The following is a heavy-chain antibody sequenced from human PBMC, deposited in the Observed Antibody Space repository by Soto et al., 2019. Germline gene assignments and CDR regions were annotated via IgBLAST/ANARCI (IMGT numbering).Heavy chain of an antibody. Sequence: ASVKVSCKASEYTFTGYYLHWVRQAPGQGLEWMGWINPNGGGTIYAQKFQGRLTMTRDTSITTVYMELSRLRSDDTAFYYCATSSDWSPLLDYWGQGTLVTVSS. CDR3: ATSSDWSPLLDY. J-gene: IGHJ4*02. CDR1: EYTFTGYY. D-gene: IGHD6-19*01. CDR2: INPNGGGT. V-gene: IGHV1-2*02.